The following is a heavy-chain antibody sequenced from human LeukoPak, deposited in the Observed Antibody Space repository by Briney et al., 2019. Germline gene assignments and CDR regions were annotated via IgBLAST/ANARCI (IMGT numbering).Heavy chain of an antibody. CDR1: GGSISSYY. CDR3: ARGLGAFDI. J-gene: IGHJ3*02. CDR2: IYYSGST. Sequence: SETLSLTCTVSGGSISSYYWSWIRQPPGKGLEWIGYIYYSGSTNYNPSLKSRVTISVDTSKNQFSLKLSSVIAADTAVYYCARGLGAFDIWGQGTMVTVSS. V-gene: IGHV4-59*01. D-gene: IGHD3-16*01.